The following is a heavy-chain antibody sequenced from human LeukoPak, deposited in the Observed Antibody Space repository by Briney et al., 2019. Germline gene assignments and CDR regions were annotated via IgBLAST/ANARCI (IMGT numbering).Heavy chain of an antibody. Sequence: SETLSLTCTVSGGSISSSSYYWGWIRQPPGKGLEWIGSIYYSGSTYYNPSLKSRVTISVDTSKNQFSLKLSSVTAADTAVYYCARLNSTQYYYDSSGYYRAAFWYFDLWGRGTLVTVSS. CDR1: GGSISSSSYY. D-gene: IGHD3-22*01. J-gene: IGHJ2*01. V-gene: IGHV4-39*01. CDR2: IYYSGST. CDR3: ARLNSTQYYYDSSGYYRAAFWYFDL.